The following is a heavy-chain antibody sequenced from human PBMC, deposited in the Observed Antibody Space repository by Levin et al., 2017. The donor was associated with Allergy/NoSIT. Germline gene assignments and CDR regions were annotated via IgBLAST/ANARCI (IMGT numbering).Heavy chain of an antibody. V-gene: IGHV3-49*03. Sequence: PGGSLRLSCTASGFTFGDYAMSWFRQAPGKGLEWVGFIRSKAYGGTTEYAASVKGRFTISRDDSKSIAYLQMNSLKTEDTAVYYCTRDEWNYYYYYMDVWGKGTTVTVSS. CDR1: GFTFGDYA. CDR3: TRDEWNYYYYYMDV. J-gene: IGHJ6*03. CDR2: IRSKAYGGTT. D-gene: IGHD3-3*01.